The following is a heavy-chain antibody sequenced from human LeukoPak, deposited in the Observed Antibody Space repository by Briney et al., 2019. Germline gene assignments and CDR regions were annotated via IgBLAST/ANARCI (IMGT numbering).Heavy chain of an antibody. CDR2: MSGSGGSA. D-gene: IGHD6-19*01. CDR3: AKGSGWDNYNWFDR. V-gene: IGHV3-23*01. CDR1: GFTFSNYA. J-gene: IGHJ5*02. Sequence: GGSLRLSCAASGFTFSNYAMSWVAQAPGKGLEWVSGMSGSGGSAYYADSVKARFTISRDNTKNTLYLKMNSLRVDDTAVYYCAKGSGWDNYNWFDRWGQGTLVTVSS.